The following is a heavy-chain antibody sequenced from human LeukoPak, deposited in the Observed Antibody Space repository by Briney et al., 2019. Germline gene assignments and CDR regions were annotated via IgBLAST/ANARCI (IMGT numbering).Heavy chain of an antibody. V-gene: IGHV3-21*01. CDR2: ISSSSSYI. CDR3: ATQYGDYPVFDY. Sequence: GGSLRLSCAASGFTFSSYSVDWVRQAPGKGLEWVSSISSSSSYIYYADSVKGRFTISRDNAKNSLYLQMNSLRAEDTAVYYCATQYGDYPVFDYWGQGTLVTVSS. CDR1: GFTFSSYS. J-gene: IGHJ4*02. D-gene: IGHD4-17*01.